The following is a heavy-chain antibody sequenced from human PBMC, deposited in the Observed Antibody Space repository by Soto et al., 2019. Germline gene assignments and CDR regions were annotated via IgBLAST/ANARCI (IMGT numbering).Heavy chain of an antibody. CDR1: GFTFNTYA. Sequence: LRLSCAASGFTFNTYAMTWVRQSPGKGLEWVSLISESGDGTYYADSVKGRFTISRDNSQRTLNLQMNSLRAEDTAVYYCAKNGDFWSWGMDVWGQGTTVTVSS. D-gene: IGHD3-3*01. CDR2: ISESGDGT. CDR3: AKNGDFWSWGMDV. V-gene: IGHV3-23*01. J-gene: IGHJ6*02.